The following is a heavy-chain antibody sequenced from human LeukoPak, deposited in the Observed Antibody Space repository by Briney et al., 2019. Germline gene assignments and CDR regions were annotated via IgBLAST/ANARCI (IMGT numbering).Heavy chain of an antibody. Sequence: GGSLRLSCAASGFTFSSYSMNWVRQAPGKGLEWVSYISSSSSTIYYADSVKGRFTISRDNAKNSLYLQMNSLRAEDTAVYYCASRSVGAAGRGLVYWGQGTLVTVSS. CDR3: ASRSVGAAGRGLVY. V-gene: IGHV3-48*01. CDR1: GFTFSSYS. D-gene: IGHD6-13*01. CDR2: ISSSSSTI. J-gene: IGHJ4*02.